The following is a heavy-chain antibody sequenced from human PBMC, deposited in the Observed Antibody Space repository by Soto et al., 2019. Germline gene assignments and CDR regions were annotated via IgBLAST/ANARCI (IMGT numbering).Heavy chain of an antibody. CDR1: GGTSTTYS. J-gene: IGHJ5*02. D-gene: IGHD1-26*01. V-gene: IGHV1-69*13. Sequence: ASVKVSCKASGGTSTTYSFSWVRQAPGEGLEWMGGVMPILGTTNYAQRFQGRLSIAADESTSSVYMELSSLTSEDTAVYYCATSPLCATTGCYFSYLDPWGRGTLVTVSS. CDR3: ATSPLCATTGCYFSYLDP. CDR2: VMPILGTT.